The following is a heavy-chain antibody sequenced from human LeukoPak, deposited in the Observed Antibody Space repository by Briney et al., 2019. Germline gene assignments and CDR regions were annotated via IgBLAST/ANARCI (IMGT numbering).Heavy chain of an antibody. D-gene: IGHD5-18*01. V-gene: IGHV3-21*01. CDR1: GFTFSSYS. CDR3: ARSATEDTAMVVDY. Sequence: GGSLRHSCAASGFTFSSYSMNWVRQAPGKGLEWVSSISSSSSYIYYADSVKGRFTISRDNAKNSLYLQMNSLRAEDTAVYYCARSATEDTAMVVDYWGQGTLVTVSS. J-gene: IGHJ4*02. CDR2: ISSSSSYI.